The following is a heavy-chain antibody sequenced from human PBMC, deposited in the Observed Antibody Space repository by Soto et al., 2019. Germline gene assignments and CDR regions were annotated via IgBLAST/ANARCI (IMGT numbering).Heavy chain of an antibody. J-gene: IGHJ5*02. Sequence: SVTLPLTSAASGGSIGSGGYSWSWIRQPPGKGLEWIGYIYHSGSTYYSPSLKSRVTISVDRSKNQFSLKLSSVTAADTAVYYCARVLFGRGNWFDPWGQGTLVTVSS. CDR2: IYHSGST. CDR3: ARVLFGRGNWFDP. CDR1: GGSIGSGGYS. D-gene: IGHD3-3*01. V-gene: IGHV4-30-2*01.